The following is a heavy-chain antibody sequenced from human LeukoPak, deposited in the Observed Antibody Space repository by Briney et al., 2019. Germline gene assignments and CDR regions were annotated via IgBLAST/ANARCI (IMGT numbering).Heavy chain of an antibody. CDR3: ARDRGDSSGYYLDAFDI. CDR2: IYTGGTA. V-gene: IGHV3-53*04. CDR1: GLTVSSNY. Sequence: PGVSLRLSCAASGLTVSSNYMSWVRQAPGKGLEWVSVIYTGGTAYYADSVKGRFSISRHNSNNTLYLQMNSLRVEDTAVYYCARDRGDSSGYYLDAFDIWGQGTMVTVSS. D-gene: IGHD3-22*01. J-gene: IGHJ3*02.